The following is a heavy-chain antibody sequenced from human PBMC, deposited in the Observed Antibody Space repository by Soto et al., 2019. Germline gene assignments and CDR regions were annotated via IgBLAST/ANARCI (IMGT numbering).Heavy chain of an antibody. J-gene: IGHJ6*02. CDR3: AREYFKSSSWYNGMDV. D-gene: IGHD6-13*01. CDR1: GYTFTGYY. V-gene: IGHV1-2*02. CDR2: INPNSGGT. Sequence: ASVKVSCKASGYTFTGYYMYWVRQAPGQGLEWMGWINPNSGGTNYAQKFQGRVTMTRDTSISTAYMELSRLRSDDTAVYYCAREYFKSSSWYNGMDVWGQGTTVTVSS.